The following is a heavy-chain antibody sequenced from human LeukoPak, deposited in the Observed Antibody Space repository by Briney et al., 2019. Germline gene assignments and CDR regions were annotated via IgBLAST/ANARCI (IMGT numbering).Heavy chain of an antibody. J-gene: IGHJ4*02. CDR2: IYYSGTT. Sequence: SETLSLTCSVSGGSINRSSYYWAWIRQPPGKGLEWIGSIYYSGTTYYKSSLESRVTISVDTSKNQFSLKLTSVTVADTAVYFCARQEWLVLPPFFDFWGQGTLVTVSS. V-gene: IGHV4-39*01. CDR1: GGSINRSSYY. D-gene: IGHD6-19*01. CDR3: ARQEWLVLPPFFDF.